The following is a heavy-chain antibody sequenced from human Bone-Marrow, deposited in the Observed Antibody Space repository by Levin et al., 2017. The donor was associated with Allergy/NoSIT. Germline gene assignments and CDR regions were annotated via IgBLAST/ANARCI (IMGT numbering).Heavy chain of an antibody. J-gene: IGHJ4*02. V-gene: IGHV3-15*01. CDR2: IKSKDDGGTT. CDR3: VAGMGTYVD. Sequence: CSASSGFIFRDFWMNWIRQAPGKGLEWVGLIKSKDDGGTTDYAAPVKGRFSISRDESTNTLFLQMNSLKSEDTALYYCVAGMGTYVDWGQGTLVTVSS. D-gene: IGHD3-10*02. CDR1: GFIFRDFW.